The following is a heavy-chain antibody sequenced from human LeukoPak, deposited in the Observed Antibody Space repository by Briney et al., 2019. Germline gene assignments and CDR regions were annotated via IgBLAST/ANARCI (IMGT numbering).Heavy chain of an antibody. CDR3: ARGYGGNSAAFDI. D-gene: IGHD4-23*01. J-gene: IGHJ3*02. V-gene: IGHV3-30*03. Sequence: GGSLRLSCLASGFTFRSFGMHWVRQAPGTGLEWVALISYDGSNKNYAGSVKGRFTISRDNSKNILYLQMNSLRVEDTAVYFCARGYGGNSAAFDIWGQGTMVTVSS. CDR1: GFTFRSFG. CDR2: ISYDGSNK.